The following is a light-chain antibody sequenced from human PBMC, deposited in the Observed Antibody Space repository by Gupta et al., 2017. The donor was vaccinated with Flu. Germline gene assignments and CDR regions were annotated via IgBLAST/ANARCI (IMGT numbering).Light chain of an antibody. V-gene: IGLV2-11*01. J-gene: IGLJ2*01. CDR1: SSDVGGYNY. Sequence: QSALTQPRSVSGSPGQSVTISCTGTSSDVGGYNYVSWHQKHPGKAPKRMIYDVSKRPAGVPDRFSGSKSGNTASLTISGLQAEDEADYYCCSYAGSYTLVFGGGTKLTVL. CDR2: DVS. CDR3: CSYAGSYTLV.